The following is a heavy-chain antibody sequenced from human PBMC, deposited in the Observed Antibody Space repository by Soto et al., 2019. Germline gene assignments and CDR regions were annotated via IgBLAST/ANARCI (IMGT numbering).Heavy chain of an antibody. CDR3: ARRNGYKSSSFDI. CDR2: VYYSGST. Sequence: QVQLQESGPGLVKPLETVSLTCTVSGGSLIDDYWNWIRQPPGKGLEWIGYVYYSGSTNYNPSLMSRVTISLSTSKEQFSLKLISVTAADTAVYYSARRNGYKSSSFDIWGHGTMVSVSS. CDR1: GGSLIDDY. D-gene: IGHD5-18*01. V-gene: IGHV4-59*01. J-gene: IGHJ3*02.